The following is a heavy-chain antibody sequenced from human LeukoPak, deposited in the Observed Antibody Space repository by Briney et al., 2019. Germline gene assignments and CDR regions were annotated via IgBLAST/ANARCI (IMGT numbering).Heavy chain of an antibody. CDR1: GYTFTSYG. D-gene: IGHD3-22*01. CDR2: ISAYNGHT. J-gene: IGHJ4*02. CDR3: ARDLTHRRNYDSSGYQIVPAF. V-gene: IGHV1-18*01. Sequence: ASVKVSCKASGYTFTSYGISWVRQAPGQGLEWVGWISAYNGHTNYVQKFQGRVIMTADTSTSTAYMELRSLRSDDTAVYYCARDLTHRRNYDSSGYQIVPAFWGQGTLVTVSS.